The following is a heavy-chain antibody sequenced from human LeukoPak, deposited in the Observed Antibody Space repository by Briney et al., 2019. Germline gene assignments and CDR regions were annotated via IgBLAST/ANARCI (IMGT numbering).Heavy chain of an antibody. CDR2: ISSSSSYI. J-gene: IGHJ4*02. CDR3: ARSLRFLESLDY. D-gene: IGHD3-3*01. V-gene: IGHV3-21*01. Sequence: PGGTLRLYCAAAGFTLSSYSMNWVRQSPGKGLEWVSSISSSSSYIYYADSVKGRFTISRDNSKNTLYLQMNSLRAEDTAVYYCARSLRFLESLDYWGQGTLVTVSS. CDR1: GFTLSSYS.